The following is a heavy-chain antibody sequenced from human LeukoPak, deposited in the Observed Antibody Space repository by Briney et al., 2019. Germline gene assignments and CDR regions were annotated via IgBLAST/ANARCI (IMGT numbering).Heavy chain of an antibody. J-gene: IGHJ4*02. CDR1: GFTFSNAW. V-gene: IGHV3-15*01. Sequence: PGGSLRLSCAASGFTFSNAWMSWVRQAPGKGLEWVGRIKSKTDGGTTDYAAPVKGRFTSSRDDSKNTLYLQMNSLKTEDTAVYYCTTEYCGGDCYFDYWGQGTLVTVSS. CDR2: IKSKTDGGTT. D-gene: IGHD2-21*02. CDR3: TTEYCGGDCYFDY.